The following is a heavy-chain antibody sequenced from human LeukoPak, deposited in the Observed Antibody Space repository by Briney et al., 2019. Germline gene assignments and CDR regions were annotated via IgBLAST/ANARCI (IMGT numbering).Heavy chain of an antibody. D-gene: IGHD3-22*01. Sequence: PSETLSLTGAVYGGSFSGYYWSWIRQPPGKGLEWIGEINHSGITNYNPSLKSRVTISVDTSKNQFSLKLSSVTAADTAVYYCALLITIIGVSAFDIWGQGTMVTVSS. J-gene: IGHJ3*02. CDR2: INHSGIT. V-gene: IGHV4-34*01. CDR1: GGSFSGYY. CDR3: ALLITIIGVSAFDI.